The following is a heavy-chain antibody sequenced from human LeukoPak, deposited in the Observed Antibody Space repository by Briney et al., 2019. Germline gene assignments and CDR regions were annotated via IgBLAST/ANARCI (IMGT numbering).Heavy chain of an antibody. CDR1: GGSISSGGYY. CDR3: AREIAAAKNWFDP. D-gene: IGHD6-6*01. V-gene: IGHV4-31*03. J-gene: IGHJ5*02. CDR2: IHYSGST. Sequence: PSETLSLTCTVSGGSISSGGYYWSWIRQHPGKGLEWIGYIHYSGSTYYNPSLKSRVTISVDTSKNQFSLKLSSVTAADTAVYYCAREIAAAKNWFDPWGQGTLVTVSS.